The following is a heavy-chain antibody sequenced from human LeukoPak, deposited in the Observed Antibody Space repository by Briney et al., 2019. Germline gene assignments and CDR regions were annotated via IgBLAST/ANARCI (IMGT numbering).Heavy chain of an antibody. D-gene: IGHD3-10*01. CDR2: IYYSGST. Sequence: PSETLSLTCTVSGGSISRYYWSWIRQPPGKGLEWIGYIYYSGSTNYNPSLKSRVTISVDTSKNQFSLKLSSVTVADTAVYYCARVGGSNYYYYGMDVWGQGTTVTVSS. V-gene: IGHV4-59*01. CDR3: ARVGGSNYYYYGMDV. J-gene: IGHJ6*02. CDR1: GGSISRYY.